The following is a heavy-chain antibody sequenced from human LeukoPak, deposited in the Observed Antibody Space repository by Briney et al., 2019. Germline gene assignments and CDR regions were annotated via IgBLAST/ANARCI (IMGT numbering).Heavy chain of an antibody. V-gene: IGHV1-46*01. J-gene: IGHJ4*02. CDR3: VRETYSGSGSYVTFDY. CDR1: GYTFSNHY. Sequence: ASVKVSCKTSGYTFSNHYINWVRQAPGQGLEWVAMTNPSGGRTSYAQKFQGRVTLTRDTSTSTVYMDLRSLRSEDSGVYYCVRETYSGSGSYVTFDYWGQGTLVTVSS. CDR2: TNPSGGRT. D-gene: IGHD3-10*01.